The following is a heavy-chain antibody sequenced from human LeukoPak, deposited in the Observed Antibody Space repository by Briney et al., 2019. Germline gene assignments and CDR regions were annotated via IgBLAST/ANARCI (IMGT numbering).Heavy chain of an antibody. CDR1: GGSISSYY. V-gene: IGHV4-59*01. CDR3: ARGRGWLLTMGIAAAPYYFDY. Sequence: SETLSLTCTVSGGSISSYYWSWIRQPPGKGLEWIGYIYYSGSTNYNPSLKSRVTISVDTSKNQFSLKLSSVTAADTAVYYCARGRGWLLTMGIAAAPYYFDYWGQGTLVTVSS. J-gene: IGHJ4*02. D-gene: IGHD6-13*01. CDR2: IYYSGST.